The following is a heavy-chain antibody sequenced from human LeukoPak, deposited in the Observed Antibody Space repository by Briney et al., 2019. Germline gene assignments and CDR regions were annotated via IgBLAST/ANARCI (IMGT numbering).Heavy chain of an antibody. CDR3: AKATSGYDYNYFDY. CDR2: INIDERIT. D-gene: IGHD5-12*01. Sequence: GGSLRLSCVASGFSFSTQRMHWVRQAPGKGLVWVSYINIDERITGYADSVKGRFTISRDNSKNTLFLQMNSLRAEDTAVYYCAKATSGYDYNYFDYWGQGTLVTVSS. V-gene: IGHV3-74*01. CDR1: GFSFSTQR. J-gene: IGHJ4*02.